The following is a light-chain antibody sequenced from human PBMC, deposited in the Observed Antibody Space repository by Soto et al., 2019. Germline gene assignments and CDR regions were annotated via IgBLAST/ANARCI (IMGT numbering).Light chain of an antibody. CDR1: QDISNY. CDR3: QQYDNLPFT. CDR2: DAS. J-gene: IGKJ3*01. V-gene: IGKV1-33*01. Sequence: DIQMTQSPSSLSASVGDRVTITCQASQDISNYLNWYQQKPEKAPQLLIYDASNLETGVPSRFSVSGSWTDFTFTISSLQPEDIATYYCQQYDNLPFTFGPGTKVDIK.